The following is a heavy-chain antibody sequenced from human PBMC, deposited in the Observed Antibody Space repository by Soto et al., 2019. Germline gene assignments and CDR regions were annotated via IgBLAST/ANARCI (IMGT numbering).Heavy chain of an antibody. CDR3: AKSPLRFLEWLFIY. Sequence: GGSLRLSCAASGFTFSSYAMSWVRQAPGKGLEWVSAISGSGGSTYYADSVKGRFTISRGNSKNTLYLQMNSLRAEDTAVYYCAKSPLRFLEWLFIYWGQGTLVTVSS. D-gene: IGHD3-3*01. CDR1: GFTFSSYA. J-gene: IGHJ4*02. CDR2: ISGSGGST. V-gene: IGHV3-23*01.